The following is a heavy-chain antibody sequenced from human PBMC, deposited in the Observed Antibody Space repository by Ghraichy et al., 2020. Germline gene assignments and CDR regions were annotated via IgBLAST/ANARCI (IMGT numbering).Heavy chain of an antibody. J-gene: IGHJ6*03. D-gene: IGHD2-15*01. Sequence: GGSLRLSCAASGFTFSSYGMHWVRQAPGKGLEWVAVIWYDGSNKYYADSVKGRFTISRDNSKNTLYLQMNSLRAEDTAVYYCARVRYCSGGSCYRANYYYYMDVWGKGTTVTVSS. V-gene: IGHV3-33*01. CDR3: ARVRYCSGGSCYRANYYYYMDV. CDR1: GFTFSSYG. CDR2: IWYDGSNK.